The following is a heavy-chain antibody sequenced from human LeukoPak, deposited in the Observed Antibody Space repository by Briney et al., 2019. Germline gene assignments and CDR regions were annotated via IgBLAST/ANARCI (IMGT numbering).Heavy chain of an antibody. CDR1: GFTFSSYS. J-gene: IGHJ6*02. Sequence: GGSLRLSCAASGFTFSSYSMNWVRQAPGKGPEWVSYISSSGSTIYYADSVKGRLTISRDNAKNSLYLQLSSLRDEDTAVYYCASSRDSHDCSGGRCSYYYHYLGMDVWGQGATVTVSS. CDR3: ASSRDSHDCSGGRCSYYYHYLGMDV. V-gene: IGHV3-48*02. D-gene: IGHD2-15*01. CDR2: ISSSGSTI.